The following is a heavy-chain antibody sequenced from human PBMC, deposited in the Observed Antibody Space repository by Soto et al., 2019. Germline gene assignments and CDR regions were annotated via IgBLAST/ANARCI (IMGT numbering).Heavy chain of an antibody. CDR2: IYYSGST. D-gene: IGHD1-26*01. J-gene: IGHJ4*02. V-gene: IGHV4-31*03. Sequence: QVQLQEAGPGLVKPSQTLSLTCTVSGGSISSGGYYWSGIRQHPGKGLEWIGYIYYSGSTYYNPSLKSRVTISVDTSKNQFSLKLSSVTAADTAVYYCARDRTQGELVFDYWGQGTLVTVSS. CDR1: GGSISSGGYY. CDR3: ARDRTQGELVFDY.